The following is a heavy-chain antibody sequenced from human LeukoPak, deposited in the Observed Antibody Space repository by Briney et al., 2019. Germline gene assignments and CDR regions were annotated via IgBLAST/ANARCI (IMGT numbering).Heavy chain of an antibody. Sequence: GGSLRLSCAASEFTFSSYWMHWVRQAPGKGLVWVSRINSDGSITTYADSVKGRFTISRDNAKNTVYLQMNSLRAEDTAVYYCTRGGVDYWGQGTLVTVSS. D-gene: IGHD3-10*01. CDR3: TRGGVDY. CDR1: EFTFSSYW. CDR2: INSDGSIT. J-gene: IGHJ4*02. V-gene: IGHV3-74*01.